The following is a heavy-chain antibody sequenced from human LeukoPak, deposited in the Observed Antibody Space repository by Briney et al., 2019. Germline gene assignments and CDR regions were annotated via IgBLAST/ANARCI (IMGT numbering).Heavy chain of an antibody. D-gene: IGHD1-26*01. J-gene: IGHJ4*02. CDR2: IIPIFGTA. CDR1: GGTFSGYA. V-gene: IGHV1-69*13. CDR3: ARGQDVGARFDY. Sequence: SVKVSCKASGGTFSGYAISWVRQAPGQGLEWMGGIIPIFGTANYAQKFQGRVTITADESASTAYMEPSSLRSEDTAVYYCARGQDVGARFDYWGQGTLVTVSS.